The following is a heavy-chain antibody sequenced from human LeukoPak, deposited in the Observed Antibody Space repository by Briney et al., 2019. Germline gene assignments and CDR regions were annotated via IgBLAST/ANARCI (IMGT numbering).Heavy chain of an antibody. J-gene: IGHJ5*02. CDR3: ASSGLDPYSGYDFNWFDP. Sequence: GGSLRLSCAASGFTFSSYWMSWVRQAPGKGLEWVANIKQDGSEKYYVDSVKGRFTISRDNAKNSLYLQMNSLRAEDTAVYYCASSGLDPYSGYDFNWFDPWGQGTLVTVSS. D-gene: IGHD5-12*01. CDR1: GFTFSSYW. CDR2: IKQDGSEK. V-gene: IGHV3-7*03.